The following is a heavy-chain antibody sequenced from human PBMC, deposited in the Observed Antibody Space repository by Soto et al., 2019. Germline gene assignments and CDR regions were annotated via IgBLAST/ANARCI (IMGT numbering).Heavy chain of an antibody. CDR1: RGSISSYY. CDR2: IHRTGST. J-gene: IGHJ5*02. CDR3: ARESAGSGKNNWFDP. D-gene: IGHD3-10*01. V-gene: IGHV4-59*01. Sequence: SETLSLTCSVSRGSISSYYWSWVRQPPGKGLEWIGFIHRTGSTKYNPSLESRVTISVDTSQNQLSLRLSSVTAADTAVYYCARESAGSGKNNWFDPWGQGILVTAPQ.